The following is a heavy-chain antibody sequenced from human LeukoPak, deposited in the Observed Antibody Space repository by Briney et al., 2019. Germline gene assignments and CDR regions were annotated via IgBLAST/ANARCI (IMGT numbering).Heavy chain of an antibody. D-gene: IGHD3-22*01. CDR3: ACDRDYYDSSGYYNY. CDR1: GFTFSSYW. J-gene: IGHJ4*02. Sequence: PGGSLRLSRAASGFTFSSYWMHWVRQAPGKGLVWVSRINSDGSGTIYADSVQGRFTISRDNAKNTLYLQMNSLRAEDTAVYYCACDRDYYDSSGYYNYWGQGTLVTVSS. V-gene: IGHV3-74*01. CDR2: INSDGSGT.